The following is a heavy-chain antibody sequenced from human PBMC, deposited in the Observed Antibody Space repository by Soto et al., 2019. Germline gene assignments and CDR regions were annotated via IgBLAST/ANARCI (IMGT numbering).Heavy chain of an antibody. D-gene: IGHD3-10*01. J-gene: IGHJ4*02. Sequence: PGGSLRLSCAASGFTFNTYAMFWVRQAPGKGLEWVSGISGGGDSTYYADPVKGRFTISRDNSKNTLHLQMTSLRAEDTAVYYCSKGRKTYYYGTASYYQTGADYWGQGAEVTVSS. V-gene: IGHV3-23*01. CDR3: SKGRKTYYYGTASYYQTGADY. CDR2: ISGGGDST. CDR1: GFTFNTYA.